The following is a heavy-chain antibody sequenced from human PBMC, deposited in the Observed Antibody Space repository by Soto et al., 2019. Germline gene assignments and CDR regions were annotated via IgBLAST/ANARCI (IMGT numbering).Heavy chain of an antibody. CDR3: AKEEAGATGTTGY. CDR1: GGTFSSYA. CDR2: IIPIFGTA. D-gene: IGHD1-1*01. Sequence: QVQLVQSGAEVKKPGSSVKVSCTASGGTFSSYAISWVRQAPGQGLEWMGGIIPIFGTANYAQKFQGRVTITADESTSTAYMELSRLRSEDTAVYYCAKEEAGATGTTGYWGQGTLVTVSS. J-gene: IGHJ4*02. V-gene: IGHV1-69*12.